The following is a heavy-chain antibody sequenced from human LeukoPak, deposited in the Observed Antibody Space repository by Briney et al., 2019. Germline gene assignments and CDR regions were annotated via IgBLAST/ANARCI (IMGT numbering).Heavy chain of an antibody. CDR3: ARRYYDISP. CDR2: ISSSSSTI. J-gene: IGHJ5*02. Sequence: GGSLRLSCAASGFTFSSYSMNWVRQAPGKGLEWGSYISSSSSTIYYADSVKGRFTISRDNAKNSLYLQMNSLGDEDTAVYYCARRYYDISPWGQGTLVTVSS. CDR1: GFTFSSYS. D-gene: IGHD3-9*01. V-gene: IGHV3-48*02.